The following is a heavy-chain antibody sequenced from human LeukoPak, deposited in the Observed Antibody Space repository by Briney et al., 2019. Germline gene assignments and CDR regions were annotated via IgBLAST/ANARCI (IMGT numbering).Heavy chain of an antibody. D-gene: IGHD6-19*01. CDR3: AREPIAVAGAYFDY. V-gene: IGHV3-33*01. J-gene: IGHJ4*02. CDR1: GFTFSSYG. Sequence: GGSLRLSCAASGFTFSSYGMHWVRQAPGKGLEWVAVIWYDGSNKYYADSVKGRFTISRDNSKNTLYLQMNRLRAEDTAVYYCAREPIAVAGAYFDYWGQGTLVTVSS. CDR2: IWYDGSNK.